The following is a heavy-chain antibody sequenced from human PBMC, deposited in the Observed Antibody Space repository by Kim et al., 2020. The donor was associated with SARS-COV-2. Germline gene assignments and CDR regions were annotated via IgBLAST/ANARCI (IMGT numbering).Heavy chain of an antibody. V-gene: IGHV5-10-1*01. CDR1: GYSFTSYW. CDR2: IDPSDSYT. CDR3: ASRVRGVINYYYYGMDV. J-gene: IGHJ6*02. Sequence: GESLKISCKGSGYSFTSYWISWVRQMPGKGLEWMGRIDPSDSYTNYSPSFQGHVTISADKSISTAYLQWSSLKASDTAMYYCASRVRGVINYYYYGMDVWGQGTTVTVSS. D-gene: IGHD3-10*01.